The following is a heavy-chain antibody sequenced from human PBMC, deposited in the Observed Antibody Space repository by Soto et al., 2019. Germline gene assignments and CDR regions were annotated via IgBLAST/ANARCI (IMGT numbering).Heavy chain of an antibody. J-gene: IGHJ4*02. V-gene: IGHV3-33*01. CDR1: GFTFSSYG. CDR3: ARDRKPMVTCFDY. Sequence: GGSLRLSCAASGFTFSSYGMHWVRQAPGKGLEWVAVIWYDGSNKYYADSVKGRFTISRDNSKNTLYLQMNSLRAEDTAVYYCARDRKPMVTCFDYWGQGTLVTVSS. D-gene: IGHD5-18*01. CDR2: IWYDGSNK.